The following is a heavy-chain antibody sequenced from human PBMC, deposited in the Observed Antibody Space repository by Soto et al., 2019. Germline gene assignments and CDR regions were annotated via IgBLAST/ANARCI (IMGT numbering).Heavy chain of an antibody. J-gene: IGHJ3*01. Sequence: VQLVESGGGLIQPGESLRLSGAAFGLTISGKKYVSWVRQAPGKGLEWVSGLYDVDGSFYAASVRGRFTTSSDSSKTTVYLQMNDLRPDDTAVYYCATWHEREHAYDVWGQGTTGTVSS. CDR2: LYDVDGS. CDR3: ATWHEREHAYDV. D-gene: IGHD1-1*01. CDR1: GLTISGKKY. V-gene: IGHV3-53*01.